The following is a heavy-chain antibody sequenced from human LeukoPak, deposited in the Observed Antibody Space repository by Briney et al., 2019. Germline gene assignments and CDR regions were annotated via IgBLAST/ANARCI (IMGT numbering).Heavy chain of an antibody. CDR3: ARGVSGWLRGAAFDI. J-gene: IGHJ3*02. CDR2: INHSGST. CDR1: GGSFSGYY. D-gene: IGHD6-19*01. V-gene: IGHV4-34*01. Sequence: PSETLSLTCAVYGGSFSGYYWSWIRQPPGKGLEWIGEINHSGSTNYNPSLKSRVTISVDTSKNQFSLKLSSVTAADTAVYYCARGVSGWLRGAAFDIWGQGTMVTVSS.